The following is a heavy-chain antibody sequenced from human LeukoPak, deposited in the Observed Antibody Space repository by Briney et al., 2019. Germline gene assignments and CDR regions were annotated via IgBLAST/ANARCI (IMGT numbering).Heavy chain of an antibody. J-gene: IGHJ4*02. D-gene: IGHD3-22*01. Sequence: GGSLRLSCAASGFTFGSYAMSWVRQAPGKGLEWVSAISGSGGSTYYADSVKGRFTISRDNSKNTLYLQMNSLRAEDTAVYYCAEAGVVVSTFDYWGQGTLVTVSS. CDR2: ISGSGGST. CDR3: AEAGVVVSTFDY. CDR1: GFTFGSYA. V-gene: IGHV3-23*01.